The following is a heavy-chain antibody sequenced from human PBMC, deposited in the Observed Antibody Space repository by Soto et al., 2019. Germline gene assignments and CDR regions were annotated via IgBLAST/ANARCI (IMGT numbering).Heavy chain of an antibody. J-gene: IGHJ4*02. CDR1: GFTVRSNY. V-gene: IGHV3-23*01. CDR2: ISGSGGST. CDR3: AKLVYCSGGSCYSVPDY. D-gene: IGHD2-15*01. Sequence: TGGSLRLSCASSGFTVRSNYMISVRQAPGKGLEVAAISGSGGSTNYADSVKGRFTISRDNSKNTLYLQMNSLRAEDTAVYYCAKLVYCSGGSCYSVPDYWGQGTLVTVSS.